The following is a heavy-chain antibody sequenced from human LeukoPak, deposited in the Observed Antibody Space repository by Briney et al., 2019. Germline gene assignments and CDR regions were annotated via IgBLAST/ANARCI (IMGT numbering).Heavy chain of an antibody. J-gene: IGHJ4*02. CDR1: GFTFSSYS. Sequence: GGSLRLSCAASGFTFSSYSMNWVRQAPGKGLEWVSSISSSSSYIYYADSVKGRFTISRDNAKNSLYLQMNSLRAEDTAVYYCARGYCSGGSCYPSFDYWGQGTLVTVSS. D-gene: IGHD2-15*01. CDR3: ARGYCSGGSCYPSFDY. CDR2: ISSSSSYI. V-gene: IGHV3-21*01.